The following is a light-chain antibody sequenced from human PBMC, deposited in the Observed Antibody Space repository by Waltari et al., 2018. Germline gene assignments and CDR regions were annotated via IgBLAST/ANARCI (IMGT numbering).Light chain of an antibody. J-gene: IGKJ2*01. V-gene: IGKV1-5*03. Sequence: DIQMTQSPSTLSAFVGDRVTITCRASQSISSWLAWYQQKPGKAPNLLISKASSLETGVPSRFSGSGSGTEFTLTISSLQPDDFATYYCQQYSSESYTFGQGTKLEIK. CDR2: KAS. CDR1: QSISSW. CDR3: QQYSSESYT.